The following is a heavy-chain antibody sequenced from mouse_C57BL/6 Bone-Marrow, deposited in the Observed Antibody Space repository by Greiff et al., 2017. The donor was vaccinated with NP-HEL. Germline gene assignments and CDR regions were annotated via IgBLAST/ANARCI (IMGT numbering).Heavy chain of an antibody. Sequence: VKLMESGAELVRPGTSVKMSCKASGYTFTNYWIGWAKQRPGHGLEWIGDIYPGGGYTNYNEKFKGKATLTADKSSSTAYMQFSSLTSEDSAIYYCARWYYGSSFDYWGQGTTLTVSS. J-gene: IGHJ2*01. CDR2: IYPGGGYT. CDR3: ARWYYGSSFDY. CDR1: GYTFTNYW. D-gene: IGHD1-1*01. V-gene: IGHV1-63*01.